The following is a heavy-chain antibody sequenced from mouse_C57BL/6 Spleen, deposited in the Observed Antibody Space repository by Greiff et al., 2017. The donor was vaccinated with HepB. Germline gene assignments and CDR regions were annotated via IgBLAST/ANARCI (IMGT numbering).Heavy chain of an antibody. Sequence: EVKLVESVAELVRPGASVKLSCTASGFNIKNTYMHWVKQRPEQGLEWIGRIDPANGNTKYAPKFQGKATITADTSSNTAYLQLSSLTSEDTAIYYCARVPTVVERYDWYFDVWGTGTTVTVSS. CDR2: IDPANGNT. D-gene: IGHD1-1*01. CDR3: ARVPTVVERYDWYFDV. V-gene: IGHV14-3*01. CDR1: GFNIKNTY. J-gene: IGHJ1*03.